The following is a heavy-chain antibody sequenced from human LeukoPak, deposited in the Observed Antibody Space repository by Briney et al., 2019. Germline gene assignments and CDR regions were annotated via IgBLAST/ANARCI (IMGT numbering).Heavy chain of an antibody. J-gene: IGHJ4*02. D-gene: IGHD3-3*01. CDR1: GGTFSSYA. Sequence: GASVKVSCKASGGTFSSYAINWVRQAPGQGLEWMGRIIPIFGAANYAQKFQGRVTITTDESTSTAYMELSSLRSEDTAVYYCARELGIFGVVNNDYWGQGTLVTVSS. CDR3: ARELGIFGVVNNDY. CDR2: IIPIFGAA. V-gene: IGHV1-69*05.